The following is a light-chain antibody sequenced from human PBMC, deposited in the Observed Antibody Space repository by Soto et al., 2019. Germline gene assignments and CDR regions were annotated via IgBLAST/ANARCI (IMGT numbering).Light chain of an antibody. CDR2: AAS. V-gene: IGKV1-27*01. Sequence: DIQMTQSPSSLSASVGDTVTMTCRASQGISSYLAWYQQKPGKVPSLLIYAASTLQSGVPSRFSGSASGTDFTLTISSLQPADVGTYYCQKYNGAPLTFGGGTKVEIK. CDR1: QGISSY. CDR3: QKYNGAPLT. J-gene: IGKJ4*01.